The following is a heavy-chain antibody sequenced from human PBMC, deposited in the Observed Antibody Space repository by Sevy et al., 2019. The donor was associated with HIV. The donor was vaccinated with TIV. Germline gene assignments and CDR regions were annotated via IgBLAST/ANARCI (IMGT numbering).Heavy chain of an antibody. D-gene: IGHD3-22*01. CDR1: GFTFSSFW. V-gene: IGHV3-7*01. Sequence: GGSPRLSCAASGFTFSSFWMTWVRQAPGKGLEWVANIKQDGSEKYYVDSVKGRFTISRDNAKNSLYLQMNSLRAEDTAMYYCARAVITNYWGQGTLVTVSS. CDR2: IKQDGSEK. CDR3: ARAVITNY. J-gene: IGHJ4*02.